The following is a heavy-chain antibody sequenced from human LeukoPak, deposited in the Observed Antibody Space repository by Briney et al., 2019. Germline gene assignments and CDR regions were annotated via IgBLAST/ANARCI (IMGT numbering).Heavy chain of an antibody. V-gene: IGHV3-30*18. CDR2: ISYDGSNK. J-gene: IGHJ4*02. D-gene: IGHD6-13*01. CDR1: GFTFGSYG. Sequence: GGSLRLSCAASGFTFGSYGMHWVRQAPGEGLEWVAVISYDGSNKYYADSVKGRFTISRDNSKNTLYLQMNRLRAEDTAVYYCAKDRYSSSWYNYWGQGTLVTVSS. CDR3: AKDRYSSSWYNY.